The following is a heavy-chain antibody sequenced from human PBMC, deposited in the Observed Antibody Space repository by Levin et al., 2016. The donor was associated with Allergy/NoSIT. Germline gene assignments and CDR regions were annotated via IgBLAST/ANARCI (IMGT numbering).Heavy chain of an antibody. CDR3: ASRTRIRHWHFDL. Sequence: ESLKISCAASELPVSTNYVAWVRQAPGKGLEWLSVTYANGNTDYADSVRGRFTVSREISENTWYLQMSSLRPEDTAMYYCASRTRIRHWHFDLWGRGSQVTVSS. CDR1: ELPVSTNY. V-gene: IGHV3-66*02. J-gene: IGHJ2*01. CDR2: TYANGNT. D-gene: IGHD2-15*01.